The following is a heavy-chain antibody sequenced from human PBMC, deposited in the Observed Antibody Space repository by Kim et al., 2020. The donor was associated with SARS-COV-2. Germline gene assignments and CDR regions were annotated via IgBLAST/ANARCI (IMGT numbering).Heavy chain of an antibody. CDR3: ARAQVGGTKDYFDY. D-gene: IGHD1-26*01. V-gene: IGHV2-70*11. J-gene: IGHJ4*02. CDR1: GFSLSTSGMC. Sequence: SGPTLVNPTQTLTLTCTFSGFSLSTSGMCVTWIRQPPGKALEWLARIDWDDDKYYSTSLKTRLTISKDTSKNQVVLTMTNMDPVDTATYYCARAQVGGTKDYFDYWGQGTLVTVSS. CDR2: IDWDDDK.